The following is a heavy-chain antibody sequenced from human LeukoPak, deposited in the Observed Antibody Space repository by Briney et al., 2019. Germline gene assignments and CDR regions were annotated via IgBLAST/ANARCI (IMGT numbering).Heavy chain of an antibody. CDR3: AKGLLTGYYKDAFDI. CDR2: ISWNSGSI. D-gene: IGHD3-9*01. V-gene: IGHV3-9*02. J-gene: IGHJ3*02. CDR1: GFTSDDYA. Sequence: PGRSLRLSCAASGFTSDDYAMHWVRQAPGKGLEWVSGISWNSGSIGYADSVKGRFTISRDNAKNSLYLQMNSLRAEDTALYYCAKGLLTGYYKDAFDIWGQGTMVTVSS.